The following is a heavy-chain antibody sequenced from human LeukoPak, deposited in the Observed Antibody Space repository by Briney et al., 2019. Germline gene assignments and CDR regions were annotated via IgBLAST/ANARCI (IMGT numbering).Heavy chain of an antibody. CDR3: AKDAQRGFDYSNSLEY. V-gene: IGHV3-33*06. CDR2: IWSDGTNR. CDR1: GFTFSHYG. Sequence: GRSLRLSCAASGFTFSHYGMHWVRQAPGKGLEWVAVIWSDGTNRYYADSVKGRFTISRDDSGNTVYLQMNSLRPEDTGVYYCAKDAQRGFDYSNSLEYWGQGTPDTVST. J-gene: IGHJ4*02. D-gene: IGHD4-11*01.